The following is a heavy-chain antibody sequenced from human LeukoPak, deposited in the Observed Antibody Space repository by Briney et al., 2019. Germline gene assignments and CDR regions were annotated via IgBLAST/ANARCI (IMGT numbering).Heavy chain of an antibody. CDR3: VRGTGY. V-gene: IGHV3-64D*06. Sequence: GGSLRLSCSVSGFTFITYVMHWVRQAPGKGLEYVSAIISNGDNTYYADSVKGRFTISRDNSKNTLYLQMSSLRADDTAVYYCVRGTGYWGQGTLVTVSS. CDR2: IISNGDNT. CDR1: GFTFITYV. J-gene: IGHJ4*02.